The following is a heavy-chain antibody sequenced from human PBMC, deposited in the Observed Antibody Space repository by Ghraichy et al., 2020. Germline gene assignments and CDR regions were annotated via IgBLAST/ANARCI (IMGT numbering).Heavy chain of an antibody. J-gene: IGHJ3*02. D-gene: IGHD1-7*01. CDR3: AKDLASNYVAAFDI. V-gene: IGHV3-9*01. CDR1: GFTFDDYA. CDR2: ISWNSGSI. Sequence: GGSLRLSCAASGFTFDDYAMHWVRQAPGKGLEWVSGISWNSGSIGYADSVKGRFTISRDNAKNSLYLQMNSLRAEDTALYYCAKDLASNYVAAFDIWGQGTMVTVSS.